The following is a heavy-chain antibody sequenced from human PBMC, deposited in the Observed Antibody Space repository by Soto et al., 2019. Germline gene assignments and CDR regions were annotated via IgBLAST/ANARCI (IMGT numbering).Heavy chain of an antibody. Sequence: QVQLVESGGGVVQPGRSLRLSCAASGFTFSSYAMHWVRQAPGKGLEWVAVISYDGSNKYYADSVKGRFTISRDNSKNTLYLQMNSLRAEDTAVYYCARECITMIEKDAFDIWGQGTMVTVSS. CDR2: ISYDGSNK. J-gene: IGHJ3*02. CDR3: ARECITMIEKDAFDI. V-gene: IGHV3-30-3*01. CDR1: GFTFSSYA. D-gene: IGHD3-22*01.